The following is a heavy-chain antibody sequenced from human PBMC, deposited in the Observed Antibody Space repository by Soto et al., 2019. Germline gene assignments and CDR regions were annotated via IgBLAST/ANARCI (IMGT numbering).Heavy chain of an antibody. CDR3: ARGSVVTSDRRRHKRYV. J-gene: IGHJ6*01. D-gene: IGHD2-15*01. V-gene: IGHV4-34*01. CDR2: INHSGGT. Sequence: WSRWPPGKGLEWLGEINHSGGTSYNPSLKSRVTISVDTSKSQFSLKLTSGTAADRAVYYCARGSVVTSDRRRHKRYV.